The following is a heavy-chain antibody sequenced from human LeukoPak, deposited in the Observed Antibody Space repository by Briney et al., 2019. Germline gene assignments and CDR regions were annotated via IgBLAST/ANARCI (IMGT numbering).Heavy chain of an antibody. CDR3: ARGPHYDFLTGYYSSHFDY. CDR2: IYPGDSDT. J-gene: IGHJ4*02. Sequence: KISCKGSGYSFTSYWIGWVRQMPGKGLEWMGVIYPGDSDTRYSPSFQGQVTISVDKSTSTAYLQWISLRASDTAMYYCARGPHYDFLTGYYSSHFDYWGQGPLVSVSS. CDR1: GYSFTSYW. D-gene: IGHD3-9*01. V-gene: IGHV5-51*01.